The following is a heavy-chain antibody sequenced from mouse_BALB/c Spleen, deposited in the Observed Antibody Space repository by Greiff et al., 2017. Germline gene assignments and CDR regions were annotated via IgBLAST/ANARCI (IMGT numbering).Heavy chain of an antibody. V-gene: IGHV14-3*02. CDR3: ARDPSLLRDAMDY. CDR1: GFNIKDTY. CDR2: IDPANGNT. Sequence: EVQLQQSGAELVKPGASVKLSCTASGFNIKDTYMHWVKQRPEQGLEWIGRIDPANGNTKYDPKFQGKATITADTSSNTAYLQLSSLTSEDTAVYYCARDPSLLRDAMDYWGQGTSVTVSS. D-gene: IGHD1-2*01. J-gene: IGHJ4*01.